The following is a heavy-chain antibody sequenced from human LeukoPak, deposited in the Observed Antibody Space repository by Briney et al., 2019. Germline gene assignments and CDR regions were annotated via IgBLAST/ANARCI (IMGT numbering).Heavy chain of an antibody. CDR3: ARDSGSYYTDPFDY. CDR2: ISSGGSTI. V-gene: IGHV3-48*04. D-gene: IGHD1-26*01. CDR1: GFNFSSYA. J-gene: IGHJ4*02. Sequence: GGSLRLSCAASGFNFSSYAMSSLRQAPGTGLEWVSYISSGGSTIYYADSVKGRFTISRDNAKNSLYLQMISLRAEDTAVYYCARDSGSYYTDPFDYWGQGTLVTVSS.